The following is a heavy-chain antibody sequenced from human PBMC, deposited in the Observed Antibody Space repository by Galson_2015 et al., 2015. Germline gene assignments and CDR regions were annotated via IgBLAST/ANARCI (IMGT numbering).Heavy chain of an antibody. D-gene: IGHD4-23*01. Sequence: QSGAEVKKPGESLKISCKGSGYNFSRYWIAWVRQMPGKGLEWMGIIFPGDSNTRYSPSFQGQVTMSADKSISTASLQWSSLKASDTAMYYCSRHTGDYGGTSPLDFSGQGTLVTVSS. CDR1: GYNFSRYW. V-gene: IGHV5-51*01. CDR3: SRHTGDYGGTSPLDF. CDR2: IFPGDSNT. J-gene: IGHJ4*02.